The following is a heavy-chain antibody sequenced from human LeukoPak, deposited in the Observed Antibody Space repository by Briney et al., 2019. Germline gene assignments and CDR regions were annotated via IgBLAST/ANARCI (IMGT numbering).Heavy chain of an antibody. CDR2: ISWNSGSI. J-gene: IGHJ4*02. Sequence: PGGSLRLSCAVSGFTFDDYAMHWVRQAPGKGLEWVSGISWNSGSIGYADSVKGRFTISRDNAKNSLYLQMNSLRAEDMALYYCAKDISDGDCTNGVCYTKGGFDYWGQGTLVTVSS. D-gene: IGHD2-8*01. CDR1: GFTFDDYA. CDR3: AKDISDGDCTNGVCYTKGGFDY. V-gene: IGHV3-9*03.